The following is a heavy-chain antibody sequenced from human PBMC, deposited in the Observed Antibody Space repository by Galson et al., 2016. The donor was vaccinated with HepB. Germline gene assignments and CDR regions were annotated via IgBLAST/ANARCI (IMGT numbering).Heavy chain of an antibody. CDR2: IYYSGST. D-gene: IGHD3-10*01. CDR3: ARTPSRGGMDV. CDR1: GGSISSYY. Sequence: LSLTCSVSGGSISSYYWSWIRQPPGKGLEWIGYIYYSGSTNYNPPLKSRVTISVDTSKNQFSLKLTSVTTADTAVYYCARTPSRGGMDVWGQGTTVTVSS. V-gene: IGHV4-59*01. J-gene: IGHJ6*02.